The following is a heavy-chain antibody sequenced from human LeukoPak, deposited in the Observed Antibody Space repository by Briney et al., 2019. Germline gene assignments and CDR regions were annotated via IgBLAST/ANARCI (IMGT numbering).Heavy chain of an antibody. CDR1: GFSFNNYA. CDR3: AKGAYDYIDY. CDR2: IIGSSGST. V-gene: IGHV3-23*01. J-gene: IGHJ4*02. Sequence: GGSLRLSCVASGFSFNNYAMNWVRQAPGKGLEWVSLIIGSSGSTFYADSVKGRFTISRDKSKNTLYLQMNSLRAEDTAVYYCAKGAYDYIDYWGQGSLVTVSS. D-gene: IGHD5-12*01.